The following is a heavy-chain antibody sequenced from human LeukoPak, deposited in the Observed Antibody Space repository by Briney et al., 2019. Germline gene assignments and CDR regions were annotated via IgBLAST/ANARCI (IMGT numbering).Heavy chain of an antibody. CDR2: ISAYNGNT. D-gene: IGHD2-15*01. CDR3: ARDRSSGGSCCEEGNDY. J-gene: IGHJ4*02. Sequence: ASVKVSCKASGYTFTSYGISWVRQAPGQGLEWMGWISAYNGNTNYAQKLQGRVTMTTDTSTSTAHMELRSLRSDDTAVYYCARDRSSGGSCCEEGNDYWGQGTLVTVSS. V-gene: IGHV1-18*01. CDR1: GYTFTSYG.